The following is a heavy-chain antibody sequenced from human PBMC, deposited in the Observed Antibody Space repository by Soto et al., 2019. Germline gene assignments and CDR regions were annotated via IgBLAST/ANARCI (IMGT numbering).Heavy chain of an antibody. V-gene: IGHV2-5*02. Sequence: QITLKESGPTLEKPTQTLTLTCTFSGFSLSSSGVGVGWFRQPPGKALDWLALIYWDDDKRYSPSLKSRLTITKDTSNNQVVLKVTNVAPVDTVTYYCAHEVALDGEAYDFDNWGQGTLVTVSS. CDR3: AHEVALDGEAYDFDN. J-gene: IGHJ4*02. CDR1: GFSLSSSGVG. D-gene: IGHD4-17*01. CDR2: IYWDDDK.